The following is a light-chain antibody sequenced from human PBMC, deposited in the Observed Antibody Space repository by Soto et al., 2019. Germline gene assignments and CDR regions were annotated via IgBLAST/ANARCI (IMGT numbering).Light chain of an antibody. Sequence: QSVLTQSPSASASLGASVKLNCTLSSGHSNYAIAWHQQQPEKGPRYLMKVNSGGSHIKGDGIPDRFSGSSSGAERYLFISSLQSEDEADYYCQTWGTGSAFVVFGGGTQLTIL. CDR2: VNSGGSH. CDR1: SGHSNYA. V-gene: IGLV4-69*01. J-gene: IGLJ7*01. CDR3: QTWGTGSAFVV.